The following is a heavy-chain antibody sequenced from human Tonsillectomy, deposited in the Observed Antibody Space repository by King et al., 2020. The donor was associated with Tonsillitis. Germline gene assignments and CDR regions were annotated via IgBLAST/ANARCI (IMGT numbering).Heavy chain of an antibody. CDR1: GFTFRSYE. CDR3: SGETGYYDYFDY. V-gene: IGHV3-48*03. J-gene: IGHJ4*02. CDR2: ISSSVSTI. Sequence: VQLVESGGGLVQPGGSLRLSCAASGFTFRSYEMNWVRQAPGKGLEWVSYISSSVSTIYYADSVKGQCTISRDNAKNSLYLQMNGLRAEDTAVYYCSGETGYYDYFDYWGQGTLVTVSS. D-gene: IGHD3-9*01.